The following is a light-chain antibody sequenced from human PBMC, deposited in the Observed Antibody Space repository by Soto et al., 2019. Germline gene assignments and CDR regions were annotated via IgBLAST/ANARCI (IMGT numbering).Light chain of an antibody. V-gene: IGLV2-23*01. CDR1: SSDAGSYNF. CDR2: EDS. Sequence: QSVLTQPASVSGSPGQSITISCTGTSSDAGSYNFVSWYQQHPGKAPKVMIYEDSKRPSGVSNRFSGSKSGNTASLTISGRQAEDEADYYCCSYASSSTYWVFGGGTKLTVL. CDR3: CSYASSSTYWV. J-gene: IGLJ3*02.